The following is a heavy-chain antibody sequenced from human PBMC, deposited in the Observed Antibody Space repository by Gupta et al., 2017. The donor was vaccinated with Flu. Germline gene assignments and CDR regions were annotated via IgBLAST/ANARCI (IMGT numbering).Heavy chain of an antibody. D-gene: IGHD3-9*01. CDR1: GGTFTTYA. CDR3: TRAAPYYDTVTGFGHPAVGASDV. V-gene: IGHV1-69*06. J-gene: IGHJ3*01. CDR2: VIPFFGAA. Sequence: QVQLVQSGAEVKKPGSSVKVSCRASGGTFTTYAIHWVRLAPGQGLEWMGGVIPFFGAAHHTQRFQDRATVTADTSTSIAYLELSGLTSEDTAVYYCTRAAPYYDTVTGFGHPAVGASDVWGQGTIVIVSS.